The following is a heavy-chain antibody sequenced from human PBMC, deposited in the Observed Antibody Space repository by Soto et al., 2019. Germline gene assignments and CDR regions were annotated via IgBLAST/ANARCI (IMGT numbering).Heavy chain of an antibody. CDR3: ARPYCSSTSCQHVYYYYGMDV. CDR2: ISAYNGNT. Sequence: ASVKVSCKASGYIFTSYGISWVRQAPGQGLEWMGWISAYNGNTNYAQKLQGRVTMTTDTSTSTAYMELRSLRSDDTAVYYCARPYCSSTSCQHVYYYYGMDVWGQGTTVTVSS. CDR1: GYIFTSYG. D-gene: IGHD2-2*01. V-gene: IGHV1-18*04. J-gene: IGHJ6*02.